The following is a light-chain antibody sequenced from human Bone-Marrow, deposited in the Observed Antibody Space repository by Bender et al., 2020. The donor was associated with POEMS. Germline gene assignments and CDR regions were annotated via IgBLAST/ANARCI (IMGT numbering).Light chain of an antibody. V-gene: IGLV3-21*03. J-gene: IGLJ2*01. CDR2: DDT. CDR3: HVWDSGSDHVV. Sequence: SYVLTQPPSVSVAPGKTASITCGGDNIESKSVHWYQQKPGQAPVVAVYDDTDRPSGIPGRFSGSNSGSTATLTISRVEAGDEADYYCHVWDSGSDHVVFGGGTKLPVL. CDR1: NIESKS.